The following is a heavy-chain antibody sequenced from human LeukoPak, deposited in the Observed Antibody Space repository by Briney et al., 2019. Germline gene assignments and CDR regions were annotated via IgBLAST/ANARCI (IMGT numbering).Heavy chain of an antibody. J-gene: IGHJ4*02. CDR3: ASSSSGWGFDY. Sequence: SETLSLTCAVYGGSFSGYYWSWIRQPPGKGLEWMGEINHSGSTNYNPSLKSRVTISVDTSKNQFSLKLSSVTAADTAVYYCASSSSGWGFDYWGQGTLVTVSS. V-gene: IGHV4-34*01. CDR1: GGSFSGYY. D-gene: IGHD6-19*01. CDR2: INHSGST.